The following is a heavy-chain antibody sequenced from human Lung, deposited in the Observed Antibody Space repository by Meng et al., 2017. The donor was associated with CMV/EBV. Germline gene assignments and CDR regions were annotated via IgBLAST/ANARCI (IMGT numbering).Heavy chain of an antibody. V-gene: IGHV4-39*01. J-gene: IGHJ4*02. CDR2: IYHSGST. Sequence: LQMKESGPGLVKPSETLSLTCQVSGGSIRRSNYYWDWIRQPPGKGLEWIGAIYHSGSTSYNPSLQSRVTMFVDTSKNQFSLMLTSVTATDTAVYYCARRRGGSGRDCWGQGTLVTVSS. CDR3: ARRRGGSGRDC. CDR1: GGSIRRSNYY. D-gene: IGHD3-10*01.